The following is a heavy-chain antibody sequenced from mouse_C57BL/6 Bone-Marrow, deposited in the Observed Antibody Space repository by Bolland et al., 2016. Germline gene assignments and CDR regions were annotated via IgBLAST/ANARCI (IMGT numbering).Heavy chain of an antibody. CDR2: GET. J-gene: IGHJ1*01. CDR3: VRNYRGYFDV. V-gene: IGHV14-2*01. D-gene: IGHD2-14*01. Sequence: GETKYAPKFQGKATITADTSSNTAYLQLSSLTSEDTAVYYCVRNYRGYFDVWGQGT.